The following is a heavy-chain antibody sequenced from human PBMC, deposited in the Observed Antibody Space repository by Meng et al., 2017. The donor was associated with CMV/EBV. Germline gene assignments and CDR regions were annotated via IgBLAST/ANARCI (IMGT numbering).Heavy chain of an antibody. D-gene: IGHD2-2*01. CDR3: ARDAVVPADAPFHY. CDR1: GYTFTSYG. V-gene: IGHV1-18*01. J-gene: IGHJ4*02. Sequence: QVQLVWAGAEVKKPGAQVKVSCKASGYTFTSYGISWVRQAPGQGLEWMGWISAYNGNTNYAQKLQGRVTMTTDTSTSTAYMELRSLRSDDTAVYYCARDAVVPADAPFHYWGQGTLVTVAS. CDR2: ISAYNGNT.